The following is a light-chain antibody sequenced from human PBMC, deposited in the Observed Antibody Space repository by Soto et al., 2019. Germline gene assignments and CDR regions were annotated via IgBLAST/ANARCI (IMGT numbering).Light chain of an antibody. V-gene: IGKV3-20*01. J-gene: IGKJ1*01. CDR2: GAS. CDR1: QSISSSY. CDR3: QQYGSSPRA. Sequence: IVLTQSPGTLSLSPGERATLSCRASQSISSSYLDWYQQKPGQAPRLLIFGASSRATGIPDRFSGSGSGTDFTLTISRLEPEDFAVYYCQQYGSSPRAFVQGTKVEV.